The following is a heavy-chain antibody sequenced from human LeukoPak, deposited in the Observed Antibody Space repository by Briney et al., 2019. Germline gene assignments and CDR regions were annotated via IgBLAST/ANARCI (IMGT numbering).Heavy chain of an antibody. V-gene: IGHV4-59*01. J-gene: IGHJ3*02. CDR3: ARNGAFDI. CDR1: GGSITSYY. D-gene: IGHD2-8*01. CDR2: IYYSGYT. Sequence: SETLSLTCTVSGGSITSYYWTWIRQPPGKGLEWIGYIYYSGYTNYNPSLKSRVSISVDTSKNQFSLKLSSVTAADTAVYYCARNGAFDIWGQGTMVTVSS.